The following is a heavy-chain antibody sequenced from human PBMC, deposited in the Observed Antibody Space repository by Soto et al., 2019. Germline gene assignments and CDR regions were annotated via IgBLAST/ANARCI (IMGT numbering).Heavy chain of an antibody. V-gene: IGHV3-23*01. J-gene: IGHJ4*02. Sequence: EVQLLESGGGLVQPGGSLRLSCAASGFTFSNYAMSWVRQAPGKGLEWVSAITATGGSTYYADSVKGRFTISRDNFKNTLYLQMTSLRAEDTAVYYCAKKFHYGSGSYLYYFDYWGQGTLVTVSS. CDR2: ITATGGST. CDR3: AKKFHYGSGSYLYYFDY. D-gene: IGHD3-10*01. CDR1: GFTFSNYA.